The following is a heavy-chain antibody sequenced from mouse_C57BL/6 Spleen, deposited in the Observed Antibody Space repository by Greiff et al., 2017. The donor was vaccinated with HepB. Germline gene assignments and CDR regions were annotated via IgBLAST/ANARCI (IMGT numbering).Heavy chain of an antibody. J-gene: IGHJ4*01. CDR1: GFTFSDYG. CDR2: ISSGSSTI. Sequence: EVQLQESGGGLVKPGGSLKLSCAASGFTFSDYGMHWVRQAPEKGLEWVAYISSGSSTIYYADTVKGRFTISRDNAKNTLFLQMTSLRSEDTAMYYCARPSYGSSFYYAMDYWGQGTSVTVSS. V-gene: IGHV5-17*01. D-gene: IGHD1-1*01. CDR3: ARPSYGSSFYYAMDY.